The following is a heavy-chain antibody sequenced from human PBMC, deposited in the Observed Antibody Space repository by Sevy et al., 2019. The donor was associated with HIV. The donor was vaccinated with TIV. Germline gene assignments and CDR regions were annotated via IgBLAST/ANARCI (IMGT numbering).Heavy chain of an antibody. CDR1: GFSFDSYG. V-gene: IGHV3-23*01. CDR2: ISGSGTRT. CDR3: AKGGGCHYDPDEIGYYFYYYNMDV. J-gene: IGHJ6*03. Sequence: QLGGSLRLSCAVSGFSFDSYGMTWVRQAPGKGLEWVSGISGSGTRTYYADSVKGRFIISRDNSKNTLYLQMNSLRSEDKGMYYFAKGGGCHYDPDEIGYYFYYYNMDVWGKGTTVTVSS. D-gene: IGHD3-22*01.